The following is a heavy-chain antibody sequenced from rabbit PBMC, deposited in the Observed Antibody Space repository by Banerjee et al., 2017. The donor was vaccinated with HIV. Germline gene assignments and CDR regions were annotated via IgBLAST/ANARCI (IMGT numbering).Heavy chain of an antibody. J-gene: IGHJ4*01. V-gene: IGHV1S45*01. CDR1: GFSFSNKYV. CDR3: ARDLTGVTGWNFNL. CDR2: IDAGDNGDT. Sequence: QEQLEESGGGLVKPEGSLTLTCKASGFSFSNKYVMCWVRQAPGKGLEWIACIDAGDNGDTYYASWAKGRFTISKTSSTTVTLQVTSLTAADTATYFCARDLTGVTGWNFNLWGPGTLVTVS. D-gene: IGHD7-1*01.